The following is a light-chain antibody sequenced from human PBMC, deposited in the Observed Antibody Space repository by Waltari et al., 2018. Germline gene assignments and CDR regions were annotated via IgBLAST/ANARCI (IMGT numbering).Light chain of an antibody. CDR2: DND. Sequence: QSVLTQPPSVSAAPGQKVTISCSGGTSNIGNYYVSWYQHLPGAAPKPLIYDNDQRPSGIPDRFSASRSGTSATLGITGLQIGDEADYYCATWDNSLTDVVFGGGTKLTVL. CDR3: ATWDNSLTDVV. J-gene: IGLJ2*01. V-gene: IGLV1-51*01. CDR1: TSNIGNYY.